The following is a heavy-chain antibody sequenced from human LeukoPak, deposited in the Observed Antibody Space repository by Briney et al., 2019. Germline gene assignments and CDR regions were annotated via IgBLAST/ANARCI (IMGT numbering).Heavy chain of an antibody. CDR3: ARHSKVLWFGELYYFDY. V-gene: IGHV4-38-2*02. Sequence: SETLSLTCTVSGYSISSGYYWGWIRQPPGKGLEWIGEINHSGSTNYNPSLKSRVTISVDTSKNQFSLKLSSVTAADTAVYYCARHSKVLWFGELYYFDYWGQGTLVTVSS. D-gene: IGHD3-10*01. CDR1: GYSISSGYY. CDR2: INHSGST. J-gene: IGHJ4*02.